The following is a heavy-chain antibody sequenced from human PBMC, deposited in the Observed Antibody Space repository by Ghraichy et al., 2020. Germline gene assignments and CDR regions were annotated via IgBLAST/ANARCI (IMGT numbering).Heavy chain of an antibody. Sequence: GGSLRLSCAASGFTFSGYAVHWVRQAPGKGLEYVSAISSNGGSTYYANSVKGRFTISRDNSKNTLYLQMGSLRAEDMAVYYCARGMSWGGYHFNDAFDLWGQGTMVTVSS. J-gene: IGHJ3*01. CDR2: ISSNGGST. CDR1: GFTFSGYA. CDR3: ARGMSWGGYHFNDAFDL. V-gene: IGHV3-64*01. D-gene: IGHD3-3*01.